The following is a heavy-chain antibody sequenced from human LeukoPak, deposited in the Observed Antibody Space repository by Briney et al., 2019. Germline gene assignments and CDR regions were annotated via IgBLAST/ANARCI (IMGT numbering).Heavy chain of an antibody. CDR3: ARGVWFGELFFQN. CDR1: GYTFTDYY. D-gene: IGHD3-10*01. V-gene: IGHV1-2*06. Sequence: GASVKVSCKPSGYTFTDYYFHWVRQAPGKGLEWMGLINPNSGDTIYAQKFQGRVTMTRDTSIRTAYMELQRLTFDDTAVYLCARGVWFGELFFQNWAQGTLVTVSS. J-gene: IGHJ4*02. CDR2: INPNSGDT.